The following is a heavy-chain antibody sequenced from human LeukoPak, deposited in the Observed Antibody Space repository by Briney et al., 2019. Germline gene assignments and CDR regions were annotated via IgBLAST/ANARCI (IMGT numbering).Heavy chain of an antibody. CDR3: TRVSLVVASVFFDY. CDR1: GFTFGDYA. Sequence: TGGSLRLSCTASGFTFGDYAMSWVRQAPGKGLEWIGFIRSKAYGGTTEYAASVKGRFTVSRDDSKNIAYLQMNNLKAEDTAVYYCTRVSLVVASVFFDYWGQGTLVTVSS. J-gene: IGHJ4*02. V-gene: IGHV3-49*04. CDR2: IRSKAYGGTT. D-gene: IGHD2-15*01.